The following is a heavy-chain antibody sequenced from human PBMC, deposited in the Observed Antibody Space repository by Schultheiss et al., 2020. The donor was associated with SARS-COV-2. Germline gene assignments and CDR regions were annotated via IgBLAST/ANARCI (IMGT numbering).Heavy chain of an antibody. V-gene: IGHV3-7*03. CDR2: IKQDGSEK. CDR1: GFTFSSYW. D-gene: IGHD6-19*01. CDR3: AKDYTSGWPPPTFDY. Sequence: GGSLRLSCAASGFTFSSYWMSWVRQAPGKGLEWVANIKQDGSEKYYVDSVKGRFTISRDNSKNTLYLQMNSLRAEDTAVYYCAKDYTSGWPPPTFDYWGQGTLVTVSS. J-gene: IGHJ4*02.